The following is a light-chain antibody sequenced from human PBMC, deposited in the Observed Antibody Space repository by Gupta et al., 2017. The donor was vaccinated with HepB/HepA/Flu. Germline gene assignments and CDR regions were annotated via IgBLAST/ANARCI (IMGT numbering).Light chain of an antibody. CDR1: PDLTNY. CDR3: KQYEQLPRT. J-gene: IGKJ4*02. V-gene: IGKV1-33*01. Sequence: IRITPSPTSLSASVGTAGIITFQASPDLTNYLNWYQQKPGKAPKLLIYEVSNLDTGVPARFSGSGSGTDFTLKISRVEAEDIGTYYCKQYEQLPRTFGGGTKVEIK. CDR2: EVS.